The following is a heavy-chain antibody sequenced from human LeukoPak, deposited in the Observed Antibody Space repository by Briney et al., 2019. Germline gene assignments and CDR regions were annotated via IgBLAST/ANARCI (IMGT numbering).Heavy chain of an antibody. D-gene: IGHD3-10*01. CDR3: ARNYYGSGSPDY. J-gene: IGHJ4*02. Sequence: GGSLRLSCAASGFTFSSYSMNWVRQAPGKGLEWVSSISSSSSYIYYADSVKGRFTISRDNAENSLYLQMNSLRAEDTAVYYCARNYYGSGSPDYWGQGTLVTVSS. CDR2: ISSSSSYI. V-gene: IGHV3-21*01. CDR1: GFTFSSYS.